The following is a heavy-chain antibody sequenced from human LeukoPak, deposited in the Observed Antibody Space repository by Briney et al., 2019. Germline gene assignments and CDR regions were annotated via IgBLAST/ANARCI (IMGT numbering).Heavy chain of an antibody. CDR1: GGSISNYY. Sequence: SETLSLTCSVSGGSISNYYWTWIRQPPGKGLEWIGYIYYSGNTNYNPSLKSRVTISLDTSKNQFSLKLNSVTAADTAVYYCARGGGYKFDYWGQGTLVTVSS. CDR2: IYYSGNT. V-gene: IGHV4-59*01. D-gene: IGHD5-24*01. CDR3: ARGGGYKFDY. J-gene: IGHJ4*02.